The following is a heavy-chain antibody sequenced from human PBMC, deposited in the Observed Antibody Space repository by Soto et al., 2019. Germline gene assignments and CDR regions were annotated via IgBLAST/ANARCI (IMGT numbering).Heavy chain of an antibody. Sequence: SETLSLTCTVSGVSISSSTYYWGWIRQSPGKGLEWLGNVYYSGSSYYNKSLKSRVTIYLDTSKNQFSLRLSSVTAADTAVYYCARQWPRSSALDIWGQGTMVTVSS. V-gene: IGHV4-39*01. D-gene: IGHD2-2*01. J-gene: IGHJ3*02. CDR3: ARQWPRSSALDI. CDR2: VYYSGSS. CDR1: GVSISSSTYY.